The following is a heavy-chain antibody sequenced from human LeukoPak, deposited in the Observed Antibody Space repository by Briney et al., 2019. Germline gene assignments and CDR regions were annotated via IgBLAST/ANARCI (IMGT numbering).Heavy chain of an antibody. D-gene: IGHD6-19*01. CDR3: ARDRANYIAVAGTNYYYYYMDV. V-gene: IGHV4-59*11. CDR1: GGSISSHY. J-gene: IGHJ6*03. CDR2: IYYSGST. Sequence: PSETLSLTCAVSGGSISSHYWSWIRQPPGKGLEWIGYIYYSGSTNYNPSLKSRVTISVDTSKNQFSLKLSSVTAADTAVYYCARDRANYIAVAGTNYYYYYMDVWGKGTTVTISS.